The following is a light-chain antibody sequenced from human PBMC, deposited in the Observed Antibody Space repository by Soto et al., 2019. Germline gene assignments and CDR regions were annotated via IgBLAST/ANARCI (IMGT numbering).Light chain of an antibody. CDR1: SCDFGGNNY. CDR2: EVN. CDR3: SSDAGSSNV. V-gene: IGLV2-8*01. J-gene: IGLJ1*01. Sequence: QSVLTQPPSASGSPGQSVTISCTGTSCDFGGNNYVSWYQQQPGKAPKLMIYEVNKRPSGVPDRFSGSKSGTTASLTVSGLQAEDEAHYYCSSDAGSSNVFGTGTKLTVL.